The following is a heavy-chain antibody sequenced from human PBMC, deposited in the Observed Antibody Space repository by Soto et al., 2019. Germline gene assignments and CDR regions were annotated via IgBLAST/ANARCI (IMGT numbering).Heavy chain of an antibody. V-gene: IGHV3-20*04. CDR2: IDWNGGRT. J-gene: IGHJ4*02. CDR3: ARERSHYDNAGPIDY. D-gene: IGHD3-10*01. Sequence: EVQLVQSGGGVIRSGESHRLSCSASGFTFDDFGMSWVRQAPGKGLQWVAGIDWNGGRTGYADSVRGRFSISRDNGKNVVHLQMDALGVEDTALYYCARERSHYDNAGPIDYWGQGTLLIVSS. CDR1: GFTFDDFG.